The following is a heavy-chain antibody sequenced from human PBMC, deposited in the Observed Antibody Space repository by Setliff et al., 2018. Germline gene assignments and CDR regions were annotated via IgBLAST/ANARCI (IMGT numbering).Heavy chain of an antibody. CDR3: TRDIMDYSSSRPFDH. CDR2: TRDKVSGYIT. D-gene: IGHD6-13*01. J-gene: IGHJ4*02. V-gene: IGHV3-72*01. Sequence: GGSLRLSCATSGFTFSDYSMDWVRQAPGKGLEWIGRTRDKVSGYITEYAASVKGRFTISRDDSKSIAYLQMNSLKTEDAAVYYCTRDIMDYSSSRPFDHWGQGTLVTVSS. CDR1: GFTFSDYS.